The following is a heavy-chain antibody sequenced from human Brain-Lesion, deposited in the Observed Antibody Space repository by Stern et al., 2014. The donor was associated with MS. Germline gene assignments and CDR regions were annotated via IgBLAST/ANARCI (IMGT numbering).Heavy chain of an antibody. CDR3: ARHASVPRPSQLYSARDRGPGYFDY. V-gene: IGHV4-39*01. CDR1: GGSISSSTYY. D-gene: IGHD1-26*01. Sequence: QLQLQESGPGLVKPSETLSLTCTVSGGSISSSTYYWAWIRQPPGKGLEWIGNIYYSGFTYYNPSLKSRVTISVAMYKNEFSLKLSSVTAADTAIYYCARHASVPRPSQLYSARDRGPGYFDYWGQGTLVTVSS. CDR2: IYYSGFT. J-gene: IGHJ4*02.